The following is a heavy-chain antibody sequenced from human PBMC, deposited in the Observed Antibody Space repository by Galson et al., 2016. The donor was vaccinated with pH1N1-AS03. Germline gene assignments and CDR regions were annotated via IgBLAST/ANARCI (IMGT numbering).Heavy chain of an antibody. CDR2: IYSEGRT. CDR3: ARDGYVGRIGY. CDR1: GVTVNGNY. D-gene: IGHD6-13*01. V-gene: IGHV3-53*01. Sequence: SLRLSCAVSGVTVNGNYMSWVRQAPGKGLEWVSVIYSEGRTYYADSVKGRFTTSRDNSDNTLYLQMNNLRPEDTAVYYCARDGYVGRIGYWGQGTLVTVSS. J-gene: IGHJ4*02.